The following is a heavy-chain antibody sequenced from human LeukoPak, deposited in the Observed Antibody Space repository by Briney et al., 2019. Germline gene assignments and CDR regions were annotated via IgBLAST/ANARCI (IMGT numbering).Heavy chain of an antibody. Sequence: ASVKVSCKASGGTFSSYAISWVRQAPGQGLEWMGRIIPIFGTANYAQKFQGRVTITTDESTSTAYMELSSLRSEDTAVYYCARDEVDGRLQGYYYYMDVRGKGTTVTVSS. D-gene: IGHD4-11*01. CDR2: IIPIFGTA. J-gene: IGHJ6*03. CDR1: GGTFSSYA. CDR3: ARDEVDGRLQGYYYYMDV. V-gene: IGHV1-69*05.